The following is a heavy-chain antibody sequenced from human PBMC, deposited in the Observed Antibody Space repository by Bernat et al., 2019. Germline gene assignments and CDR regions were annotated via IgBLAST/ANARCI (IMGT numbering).Heavy chain of an antibody. Sequence: QLQLQESGSGLVKPSQTLSLTCTVSGGSISSGGYYWSWIRQHPGKGLEWIGYIYYSGSTYYNPSLKSRVTISVDTSKNQFSLKLSSVTAADTAVYYCARDIWWELQGRWFDPWGQGTLVTVSS. CDR2: IYYSGST. D-gene: IGHD1-26*01. CDR3: ARDIWWELQGRWFDP. J-gene: IGHJ5*02. CDR1: GGSISSGGYY. V-gene: IGHV4-31*03.